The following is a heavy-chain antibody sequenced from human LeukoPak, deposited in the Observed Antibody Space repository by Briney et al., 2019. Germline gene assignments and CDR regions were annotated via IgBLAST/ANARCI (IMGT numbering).Heavy chain of an antibody. CDR2: IRHDAGEK. V-gene: IGHV3-7*04. D-gene: IGHD1-1*01. J-gene: IGHJ4*02. CDR3: ARYWNGGNYDY. CDR1: GFTFSTYW. Sequence: GGSLRLSCAASGFTFSTYWMSWVRQAPGKGLEWVANIRHDAGEKYYVDSVKGRFTISRDNAKNSLYLQMNSLRAEDTAVYYCARYWNGGNYDYWGQGTLVTVSS.